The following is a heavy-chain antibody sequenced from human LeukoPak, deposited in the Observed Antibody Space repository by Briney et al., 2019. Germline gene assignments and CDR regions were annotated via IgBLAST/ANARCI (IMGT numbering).Heavy chain of an antibody. CDR2: IDPSDSDI. Sequence: GESLKISCKGSGYSFSSYWIGWVRQMPGKGLEWMGIIDPSDSDIRYSPSFQGQVTFSADKPISTAYLQWSSLKASDTAMYYCARRGLNWFDPWGQGTLVTVSS. D-gene: IGHD1-26*01. V-gene: IGHV5-51*01. CDR3: ARRGLNWFDP. J-gene: IGHJ5*02. CDR1: GYSFSSYW.